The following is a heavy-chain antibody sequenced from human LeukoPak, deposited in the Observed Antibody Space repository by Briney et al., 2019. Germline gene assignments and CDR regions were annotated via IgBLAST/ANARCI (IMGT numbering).Heavy chain of an antibody. V-gene: IGHV3-23*01. D-gene: IGHD6-19*01. Sequence: GGSLRLSCAASGFTFSSYAMSWVRQAPGKGLEWVSAISGSGGSTYYADPAKGRVTISRDNAKNTLYLQMNSLRAEDTAVYYCAKDGSSGFPGGSFDIWGQGTMVTVSS. J-gene: IGHJ3*02. CDR1: GFTFSSYA. CDR3: AKDGSSGFPGGSFDI. CDR2: ISGSGGST.